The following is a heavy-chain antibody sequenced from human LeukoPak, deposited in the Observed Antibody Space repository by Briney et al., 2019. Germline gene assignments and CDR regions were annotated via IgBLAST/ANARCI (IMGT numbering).Heavy chain of an antibody. Sequence: SWVRQHPGKGLEWIGYIYYSGSTYYNPSLKSRVTISVDTSKNQFSLKLSSVTAADTAVYYCARDDCSSTSCYFDYWGQGTLVTVSS. V-gene: IGHV4-31*02. D-gene: IGHD2-2*01. J-gene: IGHJ4*02. CDR3: ARDDCSSTSCYFDY. CDR2: IYYSGST.